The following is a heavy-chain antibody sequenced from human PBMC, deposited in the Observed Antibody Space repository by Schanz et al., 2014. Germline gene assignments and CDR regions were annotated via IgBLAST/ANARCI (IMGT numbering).Heavy chain of an antibody. J-gene: IGHJ4*02. CDR3: ARIGGSVFDY. D-gene: IGHD3-10*01. CDR2: VSRSTPDI. V-gene: IGHV3-48*01. Sequence: EVQLVESGGGLVQPGGSLRLSCAASGFTFSDHAMDWVRQAAGKGLEWVSYVSRSTPDIYYADSVKGRFTMSRDNAKNSVFLQMNSLRAEDTAVYYCARIGGSVFDYWAQGTLVTVSS. CDR1: GFTFSDHA.